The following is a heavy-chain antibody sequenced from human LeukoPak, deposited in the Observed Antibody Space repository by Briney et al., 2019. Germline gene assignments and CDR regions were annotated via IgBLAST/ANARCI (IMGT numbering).Heavy chain of an antibody. J-gene: IGHJ4*02. D-gene: IGHD3-10*01. CDR3: ARGVFPTSYFDY. CDR2: INPNSGGT. V-gene: IGHV1-2*02. CDR1: GYTFTGYY. Sequence: ASVKVSCKASGYTFTGYYMHWVRQAPGQGLEWMGWINPNSGGTNYAQKFQGRVTMTRNTSISTAYMELSRLRSDDTAVYYCARGVFPTSYFDYWGQGTLVTVSS.